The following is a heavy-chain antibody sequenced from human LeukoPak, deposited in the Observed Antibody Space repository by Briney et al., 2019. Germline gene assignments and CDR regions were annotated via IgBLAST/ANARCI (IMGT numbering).Heavy chain of an antibody. V-gene: IGHV1-2*02. J-gene: IGHJ5*01. CDR2: VNPNSGDT. D-gene: IGHD1-26*01. CDR1: GYSFTNYA. CDR3: ARASGSYWWFDS. Sequence: ASVKVSCKASGYSFTNYALNWVRQAPGQGLEWVGCVNPNSGDTNYAQKFQGSVTMTRDTSISTVYMELSRLRSDDTAVYYCARASGSYWWFDSWGQGTLVTVSS.